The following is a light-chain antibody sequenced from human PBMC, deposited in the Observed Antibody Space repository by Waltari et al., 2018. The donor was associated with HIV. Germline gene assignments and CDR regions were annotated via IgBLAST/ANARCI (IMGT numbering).Light chain of an antibody. CDR2: RDY. Sequence: QSVLTQPPSASGTLGQSVTIPCPGSSSNVGSKPVYWFQQVSGTAPKLLIYRDYQRRSGIPDRFCGSQSGASASLTISGLRSEDEADYYCVAWDDILSGDVFGTGTKVSVL. CDR3: VAWDDILSGDV. J-gene: IGLJ1*01. V-gene: IGLV1-47*01. CDR1: SSNVGSKP.